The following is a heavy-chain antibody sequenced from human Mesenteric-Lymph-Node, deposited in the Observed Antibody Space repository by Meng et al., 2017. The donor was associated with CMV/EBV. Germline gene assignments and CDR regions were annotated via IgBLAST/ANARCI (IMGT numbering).Heavy chain of an antibody. V-gene: IGHV1-2*02. CDR1: GYTFTGNY. CDR2: INPNSGGT. D-gene: IGHD6-19*01. CDR3: ARSAVAGDYFDY. Sequence: ASVKVSCKASGYTFTGNYLHWVRQAPGQGLEWMGWINPNSGGTKYAQRFQGRITMTRDTSISTAYMELNKLRSDDTAVYYCARSAVAGDYFDYWGQGTLVTVSS. J-gene: IGHJ4*02.